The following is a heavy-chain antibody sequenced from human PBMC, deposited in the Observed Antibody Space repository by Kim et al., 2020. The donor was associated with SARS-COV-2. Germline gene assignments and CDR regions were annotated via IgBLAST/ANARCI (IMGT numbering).Heavy chain of an antibody. V-gene: IGHV4-31*02. J-gene: IGHJ4*02. Sequence: SYNPSLKSRVTKSVDTAKNQFSLKLSSVTAAETAVYYCATSIAAAGPFDYWGQGTLVTVSS. D-gene: IGHD6-13*01. CDR3: ATSIAAAGPFDY.